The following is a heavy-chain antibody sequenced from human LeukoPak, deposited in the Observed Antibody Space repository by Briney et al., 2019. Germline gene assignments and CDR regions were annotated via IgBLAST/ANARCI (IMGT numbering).Heavy chain of an antibody. Sequence: SGGSLRLSCAASGFTFSSYSMNWVCQAPGKGLEWVSFISSSSSYIYYADSVKGRFTISRDNAKNSLYLQMNSLRAEDTAVYYCARGEYGSGSYHIDYWGQGTLVTVSS. CDR1: GFTFSSYS. V-gene: IGHV3-21*01. J-gene: IGHJ4*02. D-gene: IGHD3-10*01. CDR2: ISSSSSYI. CDR3: ARGEYGSGSYHIDY.